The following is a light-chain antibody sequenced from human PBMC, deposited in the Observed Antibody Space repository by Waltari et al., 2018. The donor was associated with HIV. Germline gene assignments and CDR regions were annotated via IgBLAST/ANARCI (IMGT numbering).Light chain of an antibody. CDR1: SRDIGAYAY. J-gene: IGLJ2*01. Sequence: HSALTQPPSASGFPGQSVPISCTGTSRDIGAYAYFSWYHHRPGQAPRLLIFEVTKRPSGVPARFSGSKSGNSASLTVSGLQVDDEADYYCTSYAGTNAVLFGGGTKLTVL. CDR3: TSYAGTNAVL. CDR2: EVT. V-gene: IGLV2-8*01.